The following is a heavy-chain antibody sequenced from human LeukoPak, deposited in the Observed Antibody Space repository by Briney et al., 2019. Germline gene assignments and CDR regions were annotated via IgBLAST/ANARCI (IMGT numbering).Heavy chain of an antibody. CDR2: IYYSGST. Sequence: SETLSLTCTVSGVSISSSSYNWGWIRQPPGKGLEWIGSIYYSGSTYYNASLKSRVTISVDTSKNQFSLKLSSVTAADTAVYYCAEEGWSSNWELARHFDYWGQGTLVTVSS. V-gene: IGHV4-39*07. J-gene: IGHJ4*02. CDR3: AEEGWSSNWELARHFDY. CDR1: GVSISSSSYN. D-gene: IGHD6-13*01.